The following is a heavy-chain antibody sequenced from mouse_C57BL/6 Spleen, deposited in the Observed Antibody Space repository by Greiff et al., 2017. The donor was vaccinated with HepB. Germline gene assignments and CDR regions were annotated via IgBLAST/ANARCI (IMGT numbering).Heavy chain of an antibody. CDR1: GYTFTSYW. CDR2: INPSNGGT. J-gene: IGHJ1*03. CDR3: ARSLYYGSSPNWYFDV. D-gene: IGHD1-1*01. V-gene: IGHV1-53*01. Sequence: VQLQESGTELVKPGASVKLSCKASGYTFTSYWMHWVKQRPGQGLEWIGNINPSNGGTNYNEKFKSKATLTVDKSSSTAYMQLSSLTSEDSAVYYCARSLYYGSSPNWYFDVWGTGTTVTVSS.